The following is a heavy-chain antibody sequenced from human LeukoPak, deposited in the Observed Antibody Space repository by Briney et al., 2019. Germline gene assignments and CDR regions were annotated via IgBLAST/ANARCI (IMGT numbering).Heavy chain of an antibody. V-gene: IGHV4-39*01. Sequence: SETLSLTCTVSVGSISSYTYYWGWIRQSPGKGLEWTGTLSSSGSSYYNPSLKGRVTISVDTSKNQFSLKLTSVTAADTAIYYCARHRLYYDRSGFSPGVWFDPWGQGALVTVSS. CDR2: LSSSGSS. CDR3: ARHRLYYDRSGFSPGVWFDP. J-gene: IGHJ5*02. D-gene: IGHD3-22*01. CDR1: VGSISSYTYY.